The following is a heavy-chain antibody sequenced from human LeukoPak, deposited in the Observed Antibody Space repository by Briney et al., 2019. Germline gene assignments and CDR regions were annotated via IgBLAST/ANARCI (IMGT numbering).Heavy chain of an antibody. J-gene: IGHJ4*02. V-gene: IGHV4-61*02. CDR2: IFTSGNT. CDR3: TRESATSGSTD. Sequence: SETLSLTCAVSGGSISSGGYSWSWIRQPAGKGLEWIGRIFTSGNTNYNSSLKSRVTISLDTSKDQFSLRLSSVTVADTAFYYCTRESATSGSTDWGQGTLVTVSS. CDR1: GGSISSGGYS. D-gene: IGHD3-10*01.